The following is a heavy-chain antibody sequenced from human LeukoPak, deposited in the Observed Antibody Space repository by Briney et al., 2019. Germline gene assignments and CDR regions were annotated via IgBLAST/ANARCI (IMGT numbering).Heavy chain of an antibody. J-gene: IGHJ5*02. D-gene: IGHD3-10*01. Sequence: SETLSLTCTVSGGSISNTLYYWAWIRQPPGKGLESIGSIYYSRSTYYSPSLKSRVTISVDTSKNQFSLKLSSVTAADTAVYYCASRYGSGSYWWFDPWGQGTLSPSPQ. CDR1: GGSISNTLYY. CDR2: IYYSRST. CDR3: ASRYGSGSYWWFDP. V-gene: IGHV4-39*07.